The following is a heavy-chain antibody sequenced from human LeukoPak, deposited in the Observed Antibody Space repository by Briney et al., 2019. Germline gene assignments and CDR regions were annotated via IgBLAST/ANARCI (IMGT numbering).Heavy chain of an antibody. CDR1: GGTFSSYA. CDR2: IIPIFGTA. D-gene: IGHD1-26*01. CDR3: AKQTSVGACMDV. Sequence: VASVKVSCKASGGTFSSYAISWVRQAPGQGLEWMGGIIPIFGTANYAQKFQGRVTITTDESTSTAYMELSSLRSEDTAVYYCAKQTSVGACMDVWGPGTTVTVSS. J-gene: IGHJ6*02. V-gene: IGHV1-69*05.